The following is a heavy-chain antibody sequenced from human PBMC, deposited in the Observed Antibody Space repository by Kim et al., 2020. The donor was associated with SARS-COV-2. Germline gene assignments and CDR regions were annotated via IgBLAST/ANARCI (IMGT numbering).Heavy chain of an antibody. CDR2: INTNTGNP. D-gene: IGHD3-3*01. J-gene: IGHJ3*02. CDR1: GYTFTSYA. Sequence: ASVKVSCKASGYTFTSYAMNWVRQAPGQGLEWMGWINTNTGNPTYAQGFTGRFVFSLDTSVSTAYLQISSLKAEDTAVYYCARFSVPDYDFWSGYYLYAFDIWGQGTMVTVSS. V-gene: IGHV7-4-1*02. CDR3: ARFSVPDYDFWSGYYLYAFDI.